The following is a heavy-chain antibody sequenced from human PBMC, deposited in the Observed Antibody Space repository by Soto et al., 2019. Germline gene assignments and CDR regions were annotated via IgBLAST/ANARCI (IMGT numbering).Heavy chain of an antibody. V-gene: IGHV3-33*01. CDR3: ARGYGSGRRIFDY. CDR2: IWYDGSRK. Sequence: QVQLVESGGGLVQPGKSLRLPCAASGFTFRSYGMHWVRQAPGKGLEWVAVIWYDGSRKYYAESVKGRFTISRDDSKNTLYLQMDSLRAEDTAVYYCARGYGSGRRIFDYWGQGTLVTVSS. J-gene: IGHJ4*02. CDR1: GFTFRSYG. D-gene: IGHD3-10*01.